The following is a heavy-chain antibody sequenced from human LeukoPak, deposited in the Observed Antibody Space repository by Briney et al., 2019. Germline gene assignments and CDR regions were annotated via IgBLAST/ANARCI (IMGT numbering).Heavy chain of an antibody. J-gene: IGHJ1*01. CDR3: ARDSSAFYGSEYFQH. D-gene: IGHD2/OR15-2a*01. V-gene: IGHV1-18*01. Sequence: GASVKVSCKTSNTFSNYGITWVRQAPGQGLEWMGWIGAYSGNSEFAQKFQGRVTMTTDASSGTAYMELTNLTPDDTAVYFCARDSSAFYGSEYFQHRGRGTLVTVSS. CDR2: IGAYSGNS. CDR1: NTFSNYG.